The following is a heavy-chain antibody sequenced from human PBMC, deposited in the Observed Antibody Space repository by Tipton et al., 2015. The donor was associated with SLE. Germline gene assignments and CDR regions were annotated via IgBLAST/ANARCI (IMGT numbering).Heavy chain of an antibody. D-gene: IGHD3-3*01. CDR3: ARGRAYDFWKGKGEY. J-gene: IGHJ4*02. V-gene: IGHV4-59*12. CDR1: GDSINSYY. CDR2: IYYREVT. Sequence: GLVKPSETLSLTCTVSGDSINSYYWSWIRQPPGEGLEWIGYIYYREVTNYSPSLKSRVTISVDTSKNQFSLKLSSVTAADTAVYYCARGRAYDFWKGKGEYGGQGTRGTVSS.